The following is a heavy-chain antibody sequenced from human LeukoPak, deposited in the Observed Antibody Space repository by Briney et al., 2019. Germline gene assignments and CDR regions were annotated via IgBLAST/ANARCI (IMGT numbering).Heavy chain of an antibody. V-gene: IGHV4-38-2*02. D-gene: IGHD6-13*01. CDR1: DYSISSGYY. CDR2: IYHSGSA. Sequence: SETLSLTCTVSDYSISSGYYWGWIRQSPGKGLEWIGTIYHSGSAYYNPSLKSRVTISVDTSKNQFSLRLSSVTAADTAVYYCARVTGYVMEDYFDYWGQGTLVTVSS. J-gene: IGHJ4*02. CDR3: ARVTGYVMEDYFDY.